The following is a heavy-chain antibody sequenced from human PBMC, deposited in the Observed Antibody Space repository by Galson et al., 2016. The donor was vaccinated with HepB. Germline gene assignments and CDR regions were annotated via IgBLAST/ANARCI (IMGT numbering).Heavy chain of an antibody. D-gene: IGHD2-2*01. V-gene: IGHV1-18*01. CDR3: ARSHDCSSTSCYYFYYYGLDV. CDR2: ISAYNYNT. Sequence: SVKVSCKASGYPFHLYGIAWVRQAPGQGLEWMGWISAYNYNTNYAQKLQGRVTMTMDTSTTTAYMELRSLSSDDTAVYYCARSHDCSSTSCYYFYYYGLDVWGQGTTVTVSS. CDR1: GYPFHLYG. J-gene: IGHJ6*02.